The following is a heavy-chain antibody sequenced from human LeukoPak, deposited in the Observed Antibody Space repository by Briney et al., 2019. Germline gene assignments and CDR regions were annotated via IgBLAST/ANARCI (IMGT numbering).Heavy chain of an antibody. J-gene: IGHJ4*02. CDR2: INPNSGGT. D-gene: IGHD6-6*01. CDR1: GYTFTGYY. CDR3: ARRSPEGSSGYDY. Sequence: ASVKVSCKASGYTFTGYYMHWVRQAPGQGLEWMGWINPNSGGTNYAQKFQGRVTMTRDTSISTAYMELSRLRSDDTAVYYCARRSPEGSSGYDYWGQGTLVTVSS. V-gene: IGHV1-2*02.